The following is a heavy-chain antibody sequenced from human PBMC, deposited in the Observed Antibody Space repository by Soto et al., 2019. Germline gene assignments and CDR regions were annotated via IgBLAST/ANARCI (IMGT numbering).Heavy chain of an antibody. V-gene: IGHV4-34*01. CDR2: INHSGST. CDR1: GGSFSGYY. Sequence: SETLSLTCAVYGGSFSGYYWSWIRQPPGKGLEWIGEINHSGSTNYNPSLKSRVTISVDTSKNQFSLKLSSVTAADAAVYYCARGRWIQLWLRFSSWFDPWGQGSLVTVSS. J-gene: IGHJ5*02. D-gene: IGHD5-18*01. CDR3: ARGRWIQLWLRFSSWFDP.